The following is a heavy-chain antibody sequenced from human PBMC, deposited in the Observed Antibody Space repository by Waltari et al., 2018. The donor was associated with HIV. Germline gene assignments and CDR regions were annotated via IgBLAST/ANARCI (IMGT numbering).Heavy chain of an antibody. J-gene: IGHJ3*02. V-gene: IGHV4-61*02. D-gene: IGHD6-19*01. CDR2: VYITGST. CDR3: AREAGSGWFGAVDI. CDR1: GCPISSGNYY. Sequence: QVQLQESGPGLVKPSQTLSLICTVSGCPISSGNYYWSWIRQPAGKGMEWIGRVYITGSTTYNSSLNSRVTISVDTTKNQFSLKLMSVTAADTAVYYCAREAGSGWFGAVDIWGQGTAVTVS.